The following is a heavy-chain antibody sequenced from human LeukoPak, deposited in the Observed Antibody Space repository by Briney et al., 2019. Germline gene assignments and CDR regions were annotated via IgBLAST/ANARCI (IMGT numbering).Heavy chain of an antibody. Sequence: PGGSLRLSCAASGFTLSNAWMSWVRQAPGKGLEWVGRIKSKTDGGTTDYAAPVKGRFTISRDDSKNTLYLQMNSLKTEDTAVYSCTTNPYSSSWLGGAFAIWGQGTMVTVSS. CDR1: GFTLSNAW. D-gene: IGHD6-13*01. CDR3: TTNPYSSSWLGGAFAI. CDR2: IKSKTDGGTT. J-gene: IGHJ3*02. V-gene: IGHV3-15*05.